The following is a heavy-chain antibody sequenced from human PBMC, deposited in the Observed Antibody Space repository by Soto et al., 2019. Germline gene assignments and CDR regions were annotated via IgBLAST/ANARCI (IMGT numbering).Heavy chain of an antibody. D-gene: IGHD5-12*01. CDR2: ISSSGSTI. J-gene: IGHJ3*02. Sequence: VQLVESGGGLVKPGGSLRLSCAASGFTFSDYYMSWIRQAPGKGLEWVSYISSSGSTIYYADSVKGRFTISRDNAKNSLYLQMNSLRAEDTAVYYCASELKGDGYNDRTWAFDIWGQGTMVTVSS. V-gene: IGHV3-11*01. CDR1: GFTFSDYY. CDR3: ASELKGDGYNDRTWAFDI.